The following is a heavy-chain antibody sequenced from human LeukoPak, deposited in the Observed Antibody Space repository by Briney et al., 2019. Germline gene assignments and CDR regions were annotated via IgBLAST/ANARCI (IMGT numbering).Heavy chain of an antibody. CDR1: GDSVSXNXXX. V-gene: IGHV6-1*01. D-gene: IGHD4-17*01. CDR3: ARGPTTVTSYYYGMDV. CDR2: XXXRSKWYN. J-gene: IGHJ6*02. Sequence: XSGDSVSXNXXXXXXVXXXPSXXXXXXXXXXXRSKWYNDYAVSVKSRITINPDTSKNQFSLQLNSVTPEDTAVYYCARGPTTVTSYYYGMDVWGQGTTVTVSS.